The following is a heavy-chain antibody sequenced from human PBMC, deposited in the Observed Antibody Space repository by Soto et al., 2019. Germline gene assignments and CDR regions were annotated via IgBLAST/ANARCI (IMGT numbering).Heavy chain of an antibody. CDR1: GFTFSSDA. D-gene: IGHD3-10*01. Sequence: EVQLLESGGGLVQPGGSLRLSCAASGFTFSSDAMSWVRQAPGKGLEWVSAISGSGGSTYYADSVKGRFTISRDNSKNTLYLQMNSLRAEDTAVYYCAKVGGELIWVPSELCYFDYWGQGTLVTVSS. CDR3: AKVGGELIWVPSELCYFDY. V-gene: IGHV3-23*01. CDR2: ISGSGGST. J-gene: IGHJ4*02.